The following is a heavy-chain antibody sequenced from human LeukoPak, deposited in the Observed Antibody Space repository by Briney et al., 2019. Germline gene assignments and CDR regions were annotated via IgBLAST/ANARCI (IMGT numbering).Heavy chain of an antibody. CDR2: ISSSSSYI. CDR1: GFTFSSYT. D-gene: IGHD1-26*01. J-gene: IGHJ4*02. Sequence: TGGSLRLSCAASGFTFSSYTMNWVRRAPGKGLEWVSSISSSSSYIYYADSVKGRFTISRDNAKNSLYLQMNSLRAEDTAVYYCARDHSGSYGYWGQGTLVTVSS. V-gene: IGHV3-21*01. CDR3: ARDHSGSYGY.